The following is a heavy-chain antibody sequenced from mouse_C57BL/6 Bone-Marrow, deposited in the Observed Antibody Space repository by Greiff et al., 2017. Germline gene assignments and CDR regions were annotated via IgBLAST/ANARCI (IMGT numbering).Heavy chain of an antibody. D-gene: IGHD2-14*01. CDR3: SSVEGNYFDF. Sequence: VQLQQSGAELVRPGASVKLSCTASGFNIKDDYIHWVKQRPEQGLEWIGWIDPEIGDTEYTSKFQGKAIITSDTSSNTAYLQLSSLTSEDTAVSYCSSVEGNYFDFWGQGTPRTVAS. CDR1: GFNIKDDY. J-gene: IGHJ2*01. V-gene: IGHV14-4*01. CDR2: IDPEIGDT.